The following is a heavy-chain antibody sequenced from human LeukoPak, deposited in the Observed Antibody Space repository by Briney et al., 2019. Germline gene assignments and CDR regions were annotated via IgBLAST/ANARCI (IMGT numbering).Heavy chain of an antibody. CDR1: GGSFSGYY. Sequence: SETLSLTCAVYGGSFSGYYRSWIRQPPGKGLEWIGEINHSGSTNYNPSLKSRVTISVDTSKNQFSLKLSSVTAADTAVYYCARNYDSSGYYYYGMDVWGQGTTVTVSS. CDR3: ARNYDSSGYYYYGMDV. CDR2: INHSGST. V-gene: IGHV4-34*01. D-gene: IGHD3-22*01. J-gene: IGHJ6*02.